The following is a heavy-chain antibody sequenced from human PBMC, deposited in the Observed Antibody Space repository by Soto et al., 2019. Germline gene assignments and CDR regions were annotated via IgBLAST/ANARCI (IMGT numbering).Heavy chain of an antibody. D-gene: IGHD3-10*01. V-gene: IGHV4-39*01. J-gene: IGHJ6*03. Sequence: SETLSLTCTVSGGSISSSSYYWGWIRQPPGKGLEWIGSIYYSGSTYYNPSLKSRVTISVDTSKNQFSLKLSSVTAADTAVYYCAIQAGITMVRGVNRYYYYYMDVSGKGTTVTVS. CDR3: AIQAGITMVRGVNRYYYYYMDV. CDR1: GGSISSSSYY. CDR2: IYYSGST.